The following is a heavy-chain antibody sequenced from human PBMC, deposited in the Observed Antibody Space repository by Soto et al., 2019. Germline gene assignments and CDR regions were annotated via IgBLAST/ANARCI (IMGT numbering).Heavy chain of an antibody. CDR3: AKATATGGGAFDF. D-gene: IGHD2-8*02. V-gene: IGHV3-23*01. Sequence: HPGGSLRLSCAASGFICSSYYISWVRQAPGKGLDWVSTILAGGSTYYADSVKGRFTISRDRSTNTVFLQMNSLTAGDTAVYYCAKATATGGGAFDFFGQGTMVTVSS. CDR2: ILAGGST. J-gene: IGHJ3*01. CDR1: GFICSSYY.